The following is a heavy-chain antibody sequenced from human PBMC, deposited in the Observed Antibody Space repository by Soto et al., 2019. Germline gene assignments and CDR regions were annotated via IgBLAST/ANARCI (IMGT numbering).Heavy chain of an antibody. D-gene: IGHD3-3*01. CDR1: GFIINNYA. Sequence: QVQLVESGGGVVQPGRSLRVSCAASGFIINNYAMHWVRQTPGKWLEWMAVISYDGGNKHYADSEKGRFTISRDNSKNTLYLQMNNLRPDDSAVYYCARRQDFGGPHYYYGMDVWGQGTKVTVSS. CDR2: ISYDGGNK. J-gene: IGHJ6*02. V-gene: IGHV3-30*04. CDR3: ARRQDFGGPHYYYGMDV.